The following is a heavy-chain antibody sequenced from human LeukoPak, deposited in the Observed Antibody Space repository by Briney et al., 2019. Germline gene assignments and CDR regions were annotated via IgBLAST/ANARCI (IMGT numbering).Heavy chain of an antibody. Sequence: GGSLRLSCAASGFTFSDYYMSWVRQAPGKGLEWVSGITGSGGSTYYPDAVKGRFTISRDNSRNTLYLQMNSLRAEDTAVYYCAKSKYSTSSHFDYWGQGTLVTVSS. D-gene: IGHD6-6*01. V-gene: IGHV3-23*01. J-gene: IGHJ4*02. CDR3: AKSKYSTSSHFDY. CDR2: ITGSGGST. CDR1: GFTFSDYY.